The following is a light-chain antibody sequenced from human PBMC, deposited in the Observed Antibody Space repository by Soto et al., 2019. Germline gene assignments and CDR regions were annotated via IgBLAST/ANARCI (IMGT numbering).Light chain of an antibody. CDR2: AAS. Sequence: DIQMTQSPSTLSASVGDRVTITCRASQSISSWLAWYQQKPGKAPKLLIYAASTLHTGVPSRFSGSGSGTEFTLTISSLQPEDFATYYCQQLNSYLITFGQRTRLEIK. CDR1: QSISSW. J-gene: IGKJ5*01. CDR3: QQLNSYLIT. V-gene: IGKV1-9*01.